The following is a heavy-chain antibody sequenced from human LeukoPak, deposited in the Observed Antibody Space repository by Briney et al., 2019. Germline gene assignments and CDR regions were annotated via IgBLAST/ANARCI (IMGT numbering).Heavy chain of an antibody. Sequence: GWSLRLSCAASGFTFSTFDMSWVRQAPGKGLQWVSTISGAGGTTLFADSVKGRFSISRDNSNNKVFLQMNSLRVEDTAVYYCAKASDFDSSGFPIDVFDFWGQGLLVSVAS. V-gene: IGHV3-23*01. D-gene: IGHD3-22*01. CDR1: GFTFSTFD. J-gene: IGHJ4*02. CDR3: AKASDFDSSGFPIDVFDF. CDR2: ISGAGGTT.